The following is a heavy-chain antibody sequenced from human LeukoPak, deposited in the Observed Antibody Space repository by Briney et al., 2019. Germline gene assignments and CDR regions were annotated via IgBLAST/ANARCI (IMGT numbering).Heavy chain of an antibody. J-gene: IGHJ6*03. V-gene: IGHV3-23*01. CDR3: ARAQLTPRTHSYYYDKYYMDV. CDR1: GFTFSSYA. D-gene: IGHD5-24*01. Sequence: PGGSLRLSCAASGFTFSSYAMSWVRQAPGKGLEWVSAISGSGGSTYYADSVKGRFTISRDNAKNSLYLQMNSLRAEDTAVYYCARAQLTPRTHSYYYDKYYMDVWGKGTTVTVSS. CDR2: ISGSGGST.